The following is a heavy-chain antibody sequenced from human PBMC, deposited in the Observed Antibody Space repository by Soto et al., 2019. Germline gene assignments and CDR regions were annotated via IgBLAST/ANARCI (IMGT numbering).Heavy chain of an antibody. J-gene: IGHJ6*03. Sequence: EVQLVESGGGLVQPGRSLRLSCTASGFTFGDYAMSGFRQAPGKGLEWVGFIRSKAYGGTTEYAASVKGRFTISRDDSKSIAYLQMNSLKTDDTAVYYCTRERVTAMVRLYYYYMDVWGKGTTVTVSS. D-gene: IGHD5-18*01. V-gene: IGHV3-49*03. CDR2: IRSKAYGGTT. CDR1: GFTFGDYA. CDR3: TRERVTAMVRLYYYYMDV.